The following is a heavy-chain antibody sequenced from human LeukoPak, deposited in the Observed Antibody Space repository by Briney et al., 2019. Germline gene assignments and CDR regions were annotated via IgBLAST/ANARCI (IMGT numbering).Heavy chain of an antibody. Sequence: GGPLRLSCAASGFKFSSNWMSWVRQAPGKGLEWAANIKQDGSEKYYVDSVKGRFTISRDNAKNSLYLQMNSLRAEDTAVYYCAREGPSVTPYYWGQGTLVTVSS. J-gene: IGHJ4*02. V-gene: IGHV3-7*01. CDR2: IKQDGSEK. CDR1: GFKFSSNW. CDR3: AREGPSVTPYY. D-gene: IGHD4-17*01.